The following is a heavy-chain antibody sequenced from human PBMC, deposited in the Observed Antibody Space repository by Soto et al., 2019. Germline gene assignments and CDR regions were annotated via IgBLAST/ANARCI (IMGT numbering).Heavy chain of an antibody. D-gene: IGHD6-19*01. CDR3: AKVAVGAVTGNVAHYYGMDV. CDR2: ILYDGSNK. V-gene: IGHV3-30*18. CDR1: GFTFSYYG. J-gene: IGHJ6*02. Sequence: ESGGGVVQPGRSLRLSCAASGFTFSYYGMHWARQAPGKGLEWVAVILYDGSNKYYADSVKGRFTISRDNSKNTLYLQMNSLTVEDTAVYYCAKVAVGAVTGNVAHYYGMDVWGQGTTVTVSS.